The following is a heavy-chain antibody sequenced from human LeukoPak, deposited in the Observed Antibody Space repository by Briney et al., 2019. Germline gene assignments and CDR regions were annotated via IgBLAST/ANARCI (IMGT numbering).Heavy chain of an antibody. D-gene: IGHD6-19*01. CDR2: IYYSGST. J-gene: IGHJ4*02. CDR1: RDSISSAK. Sequence: DTLSLTRTLSRDSISSAKCRCIRQRPGMRMERIGYIYYSGSTNNNPSFKSRVAISVDTSKNQFSLKLSSVTAADTAVYYCATWGIAVAGTFDYWGQGTLVTVST. V-gene: IGHV4-59*08. CDR3: ATWGIAVAGTFDY.